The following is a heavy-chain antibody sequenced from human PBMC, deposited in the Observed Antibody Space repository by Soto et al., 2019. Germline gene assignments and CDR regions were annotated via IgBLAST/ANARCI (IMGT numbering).Heavy chain of an antibody. V-gene: IGHV1-69*12. J-gene: IGHJ6*02. CDR1: GGSLSNYG. Sequence: QVQLVQSGAEVKKPGSSVKVSCKASGGSLSNYGISWVRQAPGQGLEWMGAIIPVFGTPKYAQKLQDRVTINADESTTTVYMEVRSLTSEDTAVYYCARGDATKIVVTTYYAMDVWGQGTTVTVSS. D-gene: IGHD3-22*01. CDR3: ARGDATKIVVTTYYAMDV. CDR2: IIPVFGTP.